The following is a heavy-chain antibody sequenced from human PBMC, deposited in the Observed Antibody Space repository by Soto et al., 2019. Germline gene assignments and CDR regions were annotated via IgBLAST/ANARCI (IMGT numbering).Heavy chain of an antibody. CDR2: VSHDGRNT. CDR1: GFTFSDYA. J-gene: IGHJ4*02. CDR3: AKVGRQWLVTSDFNY. Sequence: VQMVESGGGVVQPGRSLRLCCAASGFTFSDYAMHWVRQAPGKGLEWVAVVSHDGRNTHYGDSVKGRFTISRDSSKNTVSLEMTSLRAEDTAVYYCAKVGRQWLVTSDFNYWGQGALVTVSS. D-gene: IGHD6-19*01. V-gene: IGHV3-30*18.